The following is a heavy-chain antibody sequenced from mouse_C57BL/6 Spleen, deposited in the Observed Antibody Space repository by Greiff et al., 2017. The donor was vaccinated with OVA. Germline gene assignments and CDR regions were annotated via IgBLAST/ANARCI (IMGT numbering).Heavy chain of an antibody. Sequence: EVQLQQSGAELVRPGASVKLSCTASGFNIKDYYMHWVKQRPEQGLEWIGRIDPEDGDTEYAPKFQGKATMTADTSSNTAYLQLSSLTSEDTDVYYCTPYSNYGAMDYWGQGTSVTVSS. V-gene: IGHV14-1*01. J-gene: IGHJ4*01. CDR3: TPYSNYGAMDY. D-gene: IGHD2-5*01. CDR1: GFNIKDYY. CDR2: IDPEDGDT.